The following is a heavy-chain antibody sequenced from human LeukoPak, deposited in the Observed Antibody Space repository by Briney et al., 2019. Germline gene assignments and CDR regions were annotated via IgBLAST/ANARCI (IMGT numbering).Heavy chain of an antibody. D-gene: IGHD5-24*01. CDR2: ISYDGSNK. Sequence: PGRSLRLSCAASGFTFSSYAMHWVRQAPGKGLEWVAVISYDGSNKYYADSVKGRFTISRDNSKNTLYLQMNSLRAEDTAVYYCPRGGCLQSLYSVRDLGAQGTTLPLSS. J-gene: IGHJ6*02. V-gene: IGHV3-30-3*01. CDR3: PRGGCLQSLYSVRDL. CDR1: GFTFSSYA.